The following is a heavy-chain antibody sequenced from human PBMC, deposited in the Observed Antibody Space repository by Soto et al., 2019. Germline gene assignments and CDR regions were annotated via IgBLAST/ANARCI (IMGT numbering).Heavy chain of an antibody. CDR1: GFTFSSYG. CDR3: ARGLHLGELSFDY. Sequence: GGSLRLSCAASGFTFSSYGMHWVRQAPGKGLEWVAVIWYDGSNKYYADSVKGRFTISRDNSKNTLYLQMNSLRAEDTAVYYCARGLHLGELSFDYWGQGTLVTVSS. D-gene: IGHD3-16*02. CDR2: IWYDGSNK. J-gene: IGHJ4*02. V-gene: IGHV3-33*01.